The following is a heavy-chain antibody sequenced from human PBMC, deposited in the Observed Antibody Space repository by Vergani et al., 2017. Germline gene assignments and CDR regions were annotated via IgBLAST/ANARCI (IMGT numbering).Heavy chain of an antibody. CDR1: GDSISSGNN. V-gene: IGHV4-38-2*01. Sequence: QVNLQESGPGLVKPSETLSLTCAVSGDSISSGNNWGWIQQPPGKGLEWISSVSHSGDTYFNPSLKGRVSISMDTSKNYFFLTLSSVTAADTAMYYCGRVADFYGLGSRLLDLWGQGILVTVSS. CDR2: VSHSGDT. D-gene: IGHD3-10*01. J-gene: IGHJ5*02. CDR3: GRVADFYGLGSRLLDL.